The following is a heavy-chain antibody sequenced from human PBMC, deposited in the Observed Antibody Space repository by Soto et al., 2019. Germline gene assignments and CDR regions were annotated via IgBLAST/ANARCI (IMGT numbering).Heavy chain of an antibody. CDR1: GGTFSSYA. D-gene: IGHD1-26*01. CDR2: IIPIFGTA. V-gene: IGHV1-69*01. Sequence: QVQLVQSGAEVKKPGSSVKVSCKASGGTFSSYAISWVRQAPGQGLEWMGGIIPIFGTANYAQKFQGRVTITADESTSTAYMELSSLRSEDTAVYYCARDLFGGSYYEQYYFDYWGQGTLVTVSS. J-gene: IGHJ4*02. CDR3: ARDLFGGSYYEQYYFDY.